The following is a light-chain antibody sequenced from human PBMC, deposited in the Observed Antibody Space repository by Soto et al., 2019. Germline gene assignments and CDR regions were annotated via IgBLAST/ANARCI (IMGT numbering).Light chain of an antibody. CDR2: DAS. Sequence: EVVLTQSPVTLSLSPGERATLSCRASRSVNNFVAWYQQKPGQAPSRLISDASNRATGIPDRFSGSGSGTDFTLTITSLEPEDFAVYYCQQYDNWPWTFGQGTKVEIK. V-gene: IGKV3-11*01. CDR1: RSVNNF. CDR3: QQYDNWPWT. J-gene: IGKJ1*01.